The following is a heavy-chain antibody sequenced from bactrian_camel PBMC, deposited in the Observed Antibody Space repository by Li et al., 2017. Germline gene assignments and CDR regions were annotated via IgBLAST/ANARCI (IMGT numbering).Heavy chain of an antibody. J-gene: IGHJ6*01. CDR3: VRATLGYSDGEGFGY. D-gene: IGHD4*01. CDR2: ITAQGNT. Sequence: HVQLVESGGGTVQAGGSLRLSCAATGYEISKYCMAWFRQAPGKEREGVARITAQGNTVQAVAVKGRFTISRDDAKNTLYLQMNSLKPEDTAVFYCVRATLGYSDGEGFGYWGQGTQVTVS. CDR1: GYEISKYC. V-gene: IGHV3S1*01.